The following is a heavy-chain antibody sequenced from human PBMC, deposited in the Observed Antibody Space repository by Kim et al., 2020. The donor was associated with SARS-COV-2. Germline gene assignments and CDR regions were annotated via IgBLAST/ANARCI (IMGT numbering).Heavy chain of an antibody. D-gene: IGHD3-3*01. CDR2: ISYDGNNK. J-gene: IGHJ6*02. Sequence: GGSLRLSCAASGFTFSSYGMHWVRQAPGQGLEWVAVISYDGNNKYYADSVRGRFTISRDNSKNTLYLQMNSLRAEDTAVYYCAKGNCGFISRFLGCSDGVDVWGQGTTVTVSS. V-gene: IGHV3-30*18. CDR1: GFTFSSYG. CDR3: AKGNCGFISRFLGCSDGVDV.